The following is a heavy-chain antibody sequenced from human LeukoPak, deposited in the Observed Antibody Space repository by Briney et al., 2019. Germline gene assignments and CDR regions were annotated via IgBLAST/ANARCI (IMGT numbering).Heavy chain of an antibody. Sequence: SGSTNYNPTLKSRVTMSVDTSKNQFSLKLSSATAADTAVYYCATHPKYCSSTSCFRGAFDYWGQGTLVTVSP. V-gene: IGHV4-61*06. CDR2: SGST. J-gene: IGHJ4*02. D-gene: IGHD2-2*01. CDR3: ATHPKYCSSTSCFRGAFDY.